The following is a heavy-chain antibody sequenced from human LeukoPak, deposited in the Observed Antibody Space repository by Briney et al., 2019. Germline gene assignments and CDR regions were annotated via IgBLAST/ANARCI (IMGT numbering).Heavy chain of an antibody. CDR3: ARGSSRGPRDAFDF. CDR2: ISPSGAST. Sequence: ASVKVSCKASGCTFTSYYMHWVRQAPGQGLEWMGIISPSGASTSYAQKFQGRVTMTRDMSTSTVYMELSSLISEDTAVYYCARGSSRGPRDAFDFWGQGTMVTLSS. D-gene: IGHD2-15*01. CDR1: GCTFTSYY. V-gene: IGHV1-46*01. J-gene: IGHJ3*01.